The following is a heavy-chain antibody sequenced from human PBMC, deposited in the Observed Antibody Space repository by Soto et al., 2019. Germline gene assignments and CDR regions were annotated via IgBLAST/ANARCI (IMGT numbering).Heavy chain of an antibody. V-gene: IGHV4-4*02. CDR2: IYHRGST. D-gene: IGHD6-13*01. Sequence: QVQLQESGPGLVKPSGTLSLTCAVSGGSISSTNWGSWVRPPPGKGLEWIGEIYHRGSTNYNPSLTKRVTISVDKSKNQFSLKLSSVTAADTAVYYCARLETSGNLVDYWGQGTLVTVSS. CDR1: GGSISSTNW. J-gene: IGHJ4*02. CDR3: ARLETSGNLVDY.